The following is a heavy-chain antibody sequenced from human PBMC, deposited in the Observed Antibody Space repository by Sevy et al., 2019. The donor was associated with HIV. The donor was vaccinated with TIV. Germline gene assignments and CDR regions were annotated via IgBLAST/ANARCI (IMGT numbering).Heavy chain of an antibody. CDR3: ARMGYSSGPEGFDY. CDR2: ISAYNGNT. J-gene: IGHJ4*02. Sequence: ASLKVSCKASGYTFTSYGISWVRQAPGQGLEWMGWISAYNGNTNYAQKLQGRVTMTTDTSTSTAYMELRSLRSDDTAVYYCARMGYSSGPEGFDYWGQGTLVTVSS. CDR1: GYTFTSYG. V-gene: IGHV1-18*01. D-gene: IGHD6-19*01.